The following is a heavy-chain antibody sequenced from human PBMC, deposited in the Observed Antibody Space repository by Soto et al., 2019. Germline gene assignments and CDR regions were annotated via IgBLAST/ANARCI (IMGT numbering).Heavy chain of an antibody. J-gene: IGHJ4*02. CDR3: VRGGCPYVCFNEC. V-gene: IGHV1-69*01. D-gene: IGHD3-16*01. CDR2: IIPVFGTT. CDR1: GGLFSSFA. Sequence: QEQLVQSGPEMKKPGSSVKVSCKDSGGLFSSFAISWVRQAPGQGLEWLGGIIPVFGTTNYAEKFQDRVTITADEATNTAYMELSGLRSGDRAIYDCVRGGCPYVCFNECWGQGTLVTVAS.